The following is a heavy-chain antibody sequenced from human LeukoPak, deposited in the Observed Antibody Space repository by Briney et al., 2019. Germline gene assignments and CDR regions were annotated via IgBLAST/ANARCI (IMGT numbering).Heavy chain of an antibody. D-gene: IGHD2-2*01. J-gene: IGHJ6*02. V-gene: IGHV1-69*04. CDR2: IIPILGIA. CDR3: AREGQPSYYYYGMDV. CDR1: GGTFSSYA. Sequence: GSSVKVSCKASGGTFSSYAISWVRQAPGQGLEWMGRIIPILGIANYAQKFQGRVTMTRDTSTSTVYMELSSLRSEDTAVYYCAREGQPSYYYYGMDVWGQGTTVTVSS.